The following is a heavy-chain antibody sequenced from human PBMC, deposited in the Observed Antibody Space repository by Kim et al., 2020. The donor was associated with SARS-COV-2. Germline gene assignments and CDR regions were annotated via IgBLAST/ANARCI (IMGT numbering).Heavy chain of an antibody. CDR3: ARVFQGFFDY. J-gene: IGHJ4*02. CDR2: TA. V-gene: IGHV1-69*01. Sequence: TANYAQKFQGRVTITADESTSTAYMELSSLRSEDTAVYYCARVFQGFFDYWGQGTLVTVSS.